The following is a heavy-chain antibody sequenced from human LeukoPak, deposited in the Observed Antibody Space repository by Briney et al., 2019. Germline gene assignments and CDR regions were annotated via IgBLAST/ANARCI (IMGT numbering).Heavy chain of an antibody. V-gene: IGHV3-30*18. CDR1: GFTFSSYG. CDR3: AKEYYLGPGAFDI. CDR2: ISYDGSNK. J-gene: IGHJ3*02. D-gene: IGHD2/OR15-2a*01. Sequence: PGGSLRLSCAASGFTFSSYGMHWVRQAPGKGLEWVAVISYDGSNKYYADSVKGRFTISRDNSKNTLYLQMNSLRAEDTAVYYCAKEYYLGPGAFDIWGQGTMVTVSS.